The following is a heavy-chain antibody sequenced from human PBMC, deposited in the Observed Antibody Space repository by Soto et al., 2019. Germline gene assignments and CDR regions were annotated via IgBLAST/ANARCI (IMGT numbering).Heavy chain of an antibody. Sequence: QVQLVQSGAEVKQPGASVKISCKTSGYTFTSYCVPCVRLAPGQGLEWMGIIRPHGGSPAYAQKFQGRVSMTKDTPTTTVHMELSSLRSDDAAVYYCAGVEGRAADGRDWGQGTVVTVSS. CDR3: AGVEGRAADGRD. V-gene: IGHV1-46*03. CDR2: IRPHGGSP. J-gene: IGHJ4*02. CDR1: GYTFTSYC. D-gene: IGHD1-26*01.